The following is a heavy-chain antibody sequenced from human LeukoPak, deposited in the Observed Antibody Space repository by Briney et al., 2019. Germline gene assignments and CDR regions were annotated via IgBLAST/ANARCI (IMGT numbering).Heavy chain of an antibody. CDR1: GGSISSYY. V-gene: IGHV4-59*04. D-gene: IGHD6-19*01. J-gene: IGHJ4*02. CDR3: SRADIALAGTNFAY. CDR2: IYHSGTT. Sequence: PSETLSLTCTVSGGSISSYYWGWMRQPPGKGLEWIGWIYHSGTTYYNPSLKRRGTISIDTSKNKSSLKLMCVSASDAAIVYLSRADIALAGTNFAYWGQGTLVTVSS.